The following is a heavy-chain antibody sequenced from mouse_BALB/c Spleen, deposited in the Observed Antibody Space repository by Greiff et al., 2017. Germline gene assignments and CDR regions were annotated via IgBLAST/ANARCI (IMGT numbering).Heavy chain of an antibody. D-gene: IGHD1-1*01. CDR2: ISSGGST. V-gene: IGHV5-6-5*01. CDR3: ARGGYGSSYGFAY. Sequence: EVKLVESGGGLVKPGGSLKLSCAASGFTFSSYAMSWVRQTPEKRLEWVASISSGGSTYYPDSVKGRFTISRDNARNILYLQMSSLRSEDTAMYYCARGGYGSSYGFAYWGQGTLVTVSA. J-gene: IGHJ3*01. CDR1: GFTFSSYA.